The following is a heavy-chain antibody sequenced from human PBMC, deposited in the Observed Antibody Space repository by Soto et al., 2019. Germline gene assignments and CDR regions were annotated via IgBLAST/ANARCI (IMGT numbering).Heavy chain of an antibody. V-gene: IGHV3-9*01. Sequence: EVQLVESGGGLVQSGKSLRLSCAASGLTFDDYAMHWVRQAPGKDLEWVSGISWNSGSIGYADSVKGRFTISRDNAKNPLYLQMNSLRAGDTALYYCASGRGYDILTGYYPYFDYWGQGTLVTVSS. D-gene: IGHD3-9*01. CDR1: GLTFDDYA. CDR2: ISWNSGSI. J-gene: IGHJ4*02. CDR3: ASGRGYDILTGYYPYFDY.